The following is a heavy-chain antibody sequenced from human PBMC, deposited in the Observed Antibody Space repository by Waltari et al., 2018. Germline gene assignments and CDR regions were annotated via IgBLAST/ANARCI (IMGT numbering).Heavy chain of an antibody. Sequence: VQMLVSGVGSVQPGGSLTLSCAVSGLTVGQYAMTWVRQSSGKGLEWVSTISGNGGETFYADSVRGRFTISRDNSRNMVFLQMNSLRDDDTAVYFCAKGGHFSAFDIWGQGTMVTVSS. CDR1: GLTVGQYA. V-gene: IGHV3-23*01. CDR3: AKGGHFSAFDI. CDR2: ISGNGGET. J-gene: IGHJ3*02.